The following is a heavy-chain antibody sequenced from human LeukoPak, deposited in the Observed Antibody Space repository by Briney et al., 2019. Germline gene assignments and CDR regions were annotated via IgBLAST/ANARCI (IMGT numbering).Heavy chain of an antibody. CDR3: ARCLMVRNPNWFDP. CDR1: GGSISSGGCY. J-gene: IGHJ5*02. V-gene: IGHV4-31*03. Sequence: SETLSLTCTVSGGSISSGGCYWSRMRQHPGKGLECIGYIYYSGSTYYNPSLKSRVTISVDTSKNQFSLKLSSVTAADTAVYYCARCLMVRNPNWFDPWGQGTLVTVSS. D-gene: IGHD3-10*01. CDR2: IYYSGST.